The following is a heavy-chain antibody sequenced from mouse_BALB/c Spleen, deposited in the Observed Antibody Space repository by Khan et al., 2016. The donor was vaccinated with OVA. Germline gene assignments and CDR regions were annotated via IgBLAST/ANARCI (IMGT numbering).Heavy chain of an antibody. D-gene: IGHD1-2*01. CDR3: ARTARIKY. CDR1: GYSITSGYG. J-gene: IGHJ2*01. CDR2: ISYSGST. V-gene: IGHV3-1*02. Sequence: EVQLQESGPGLVKPSQSFSLTCTVTGYSITSGYGWYWIRPFPGNKLEWMGYISYSGSTNYTPSLKSRISITRDTSKNQFFLQLNSVTTEDTATYYCARTARIKYWGQGTTLTVSS.